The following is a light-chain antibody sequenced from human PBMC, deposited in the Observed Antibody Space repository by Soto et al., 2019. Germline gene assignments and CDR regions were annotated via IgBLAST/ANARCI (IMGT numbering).Light chain of an antibody. J-gene: IGLJ1*01. Sequence: QSVLTQPPSVSGAPGQRVTISCTGSSSNIGAGYDVHWYQQLPGTAPKLLIYGNSNRPSGVPDRFSGSKSGTSASLAITGLQADDEADYYCQSYDSSLGYVFGTGTKLTVL. V-gene: IGLV1-40*01. CDR2: GNS. CDR1: SSNIGAGYD. CDR3: QSYDSSLGYV.